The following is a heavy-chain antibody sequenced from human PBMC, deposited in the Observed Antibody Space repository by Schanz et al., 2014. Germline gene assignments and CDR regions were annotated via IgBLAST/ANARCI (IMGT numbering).Heavy chain of an antibody. J-gene: IGHJ6*02. CDR1: GYTFSSFF. V-gene: IGHV1-18*01. CDR2: VNPYAGTT. Sequence: QVYLVQSGPEVAEPGASLKVSCKTSGYTFSSFFITWVRQAPGQGLEWMGWVNPYAGTTNYAQKFQGRVTVTTDTSTSTAYMELRSLRSDDTAVYYCARYLSLIDYGMDVWGQGTTVTVSS. D-gene: IGHD2-15*01. CDR3: ARYLSLIDYGMDV.